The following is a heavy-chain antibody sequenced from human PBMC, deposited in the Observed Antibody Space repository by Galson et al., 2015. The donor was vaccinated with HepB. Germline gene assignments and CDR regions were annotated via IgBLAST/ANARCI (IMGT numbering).Heavy chain of an antibody. CDR3: AREHGYNSDY. Sequence: SLRLSCAASGFTFSSYAMYWVRQAPGKGLKYVSVIGSNGDSAYYADSVKGRFTISRDNAKNTLYLQMNSLRAEDTAVYYCAREHGYNSDYWGQGTLVTVSS. CDR1: GFTFSSYA. D-gene: IGHD5-24*01. CDR2: IGSNGDSA. J-gene: IGHJ4*02. V-gene: IGHV3-64*04.